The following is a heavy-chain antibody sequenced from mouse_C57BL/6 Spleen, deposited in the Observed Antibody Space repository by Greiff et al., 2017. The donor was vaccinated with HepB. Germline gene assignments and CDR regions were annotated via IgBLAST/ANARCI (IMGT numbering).Heavy chain of an antibody. CDR2: IYPGDGDT. V-gene: IGHV1-82*01. D-gene: IGHD2-4*01. CDR3: ARAGFYYDYGGAMDY. Sequence: QVQLQQSGPELVKPGASVKISCKASGYAFSSSWMNWVKQRPGKGLEWIGRIYPGDGDTNYNGKFKGKATLTADKSSSTAYMQLSSLTSEDSAVYFCARAGFYYDYGGAMDYWGQGTSVTVSS. J-gene: IGHJ4*01. CDR1: GYAFSSSW.